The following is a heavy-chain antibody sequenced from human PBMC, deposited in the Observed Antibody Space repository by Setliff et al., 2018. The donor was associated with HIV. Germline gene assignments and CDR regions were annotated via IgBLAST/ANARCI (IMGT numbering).Heavy chain of an antibody. V-gene: IGHV4-31*03. J-gene: IGHJ6*03. D-gene: IGHD3-16*01. CDR2: IYNTGST. CDR1: GGSISSGGFY. CDR3: ARRSPGGGYYMDV. Sequence: PSETLSLICTVTGGSISSGGFYWTWIRQHPGKGLEWIGYIYNTGSTYHSPSLESRVTISLDTSKNQFSLNLSSVTAADTAVYYCARRSPGGGYYMDVWGKGTTVTVSS.